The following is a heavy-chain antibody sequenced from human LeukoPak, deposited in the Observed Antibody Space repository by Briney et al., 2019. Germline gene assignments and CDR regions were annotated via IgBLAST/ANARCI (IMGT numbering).Heavy chain of an antibody. D-gene: IGHD6-19*01. Sequence: GGSLRLSCAASGFTFSSYGMHWVRQAPRKGLEWVAVISYDGSNKYYADSVKGRFTISRNNSKNTLYLQMNSLRAEDTAVYYCAKDEQWLGLIDYWGQGNLVTVSS. V-gene: IGHV3-30*18. CDR1: GFTFSSYG. CDR3: AKDEQWLGLIDY. J-gene: IGHJ4*02. CDR2: ISYDGSNK.